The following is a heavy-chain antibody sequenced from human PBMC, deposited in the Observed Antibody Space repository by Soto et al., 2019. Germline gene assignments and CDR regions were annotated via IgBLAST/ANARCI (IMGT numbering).Heavy chain of an antibody. V-gene: IGHV4-4*02. D-gene: IGHD3-10*01. CDR2: IYHSGST. CDR3: ARVGMLRGAPFDY. CDR1: GGSISSSYW. J-gene: IGHJ4*02. Sequence: KTSETLSLTCAVSGGSISSSYWWSWVRQAPGKGLEWIGEIYHSGSTNYNPNPSLKSRVTISVDKSKQQFSLKLNSVTAADTAVYYCARVGMLRGAPFDYWGQGTPVTVSS.